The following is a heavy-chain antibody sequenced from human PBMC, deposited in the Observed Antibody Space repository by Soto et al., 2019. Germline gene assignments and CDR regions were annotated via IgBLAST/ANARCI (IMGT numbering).Heavy chain of an antibody. CDR1: GFTFSNAW. CDR2: IKSKTDGGTT. V-gene: IGHV3-15*01. D-gene: IGHD6-13*01. CDR3: TTSPSYSSSWSYYFDY. Sequence: AGGSLRLSCAASGFTFSNAWMSWVRQAPGKGLEWVGRIKSKTDGGTTDYAAPVKGRFTISRDDSKNTLYLQMNSLKTEDTAVYYCTTSPSYSSSWSYYFDYWGQGTLVTVSS. J-gene: IGHJ4*02.